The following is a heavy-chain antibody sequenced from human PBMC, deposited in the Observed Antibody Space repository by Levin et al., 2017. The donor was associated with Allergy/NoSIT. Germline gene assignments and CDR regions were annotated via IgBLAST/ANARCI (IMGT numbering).Heavy chain of an antibody. V-gene: IGHV7-4-1*02. D-gene: IGHD2-21*02. CDR2: INTNTGNP. Sequence: ASVKVSCKASGYSFSNYVMHWVRQAPGQGLEWMGWINTNTGNPTYAQGFTGRFVFSLDTSVSTAYLQISSLKAEDTAVYYCATCGGGCSGWEFDYWGQGTLVTVSS. J-gene: IGHJ4*02. CDR1: GYSFSNYV. CDR3: ATCGGGCSGWEFDY.